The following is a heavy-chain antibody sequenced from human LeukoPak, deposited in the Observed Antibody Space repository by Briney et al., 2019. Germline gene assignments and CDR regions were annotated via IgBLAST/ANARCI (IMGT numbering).Heavy chain of an antibody. CDR2: ISYDGSNK. CDR1: GFTFSSYG. V-gene: IGHV3-30*18. J-gene: IGHJ6*02. D-gene: IGHD3-9*01. Sequence: PGGSLRLSCTASGFTFSSYGMHWVRQAPGKGLEWVAVISYDGSNKYYADSVKGRFTISRDNSKNTLYLQTNSLRAEDTAVYYCAKEPPPYNDILTGFGGYYYGLDVWGQGTTATVSS. CDR3: AKEPPPYNDILTGFGGYYYGLDV.